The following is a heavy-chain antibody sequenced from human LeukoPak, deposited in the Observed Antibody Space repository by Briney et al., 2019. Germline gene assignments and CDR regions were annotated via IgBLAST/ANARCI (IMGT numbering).Heavy chain of an antibody. CDR3: ARALLWFGEPSHIDY. V-gene: IGHV1-18*01. J-gene: IGHJ4*02. D-gene: IGHD3-10*01. CDR1: GYTFTSYG. Sequence: ASVKVSCKASGYTFTSYGISWVRQAPGQGLEWMGWITAYNDNTNYAQNLQGRVTMTTDTSTSTAYMELRSLRSDDTAVYYSARALLWFGEPSHIDYWGQGTLVTASS. CDR2: ITAYNDNT.